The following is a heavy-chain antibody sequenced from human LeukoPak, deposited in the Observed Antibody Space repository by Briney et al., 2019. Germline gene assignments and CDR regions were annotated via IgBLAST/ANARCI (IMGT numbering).Heavy chain of an antibody. CDR2: ITSRDGTT. J-gene: IGHJ4*02. Sequence: PGGSLRLSCAASGFTFSIYAMSWVRQTPGKGLEWVSSITSRDGTTYYAVSVRGRFSISRDNSENTLYLQMNSLRAEDSALYYCARDRPNYYGSDGHYYRRDGDYWGQGTLVTVSS. D-gene: IGHD3-22*01. CDR3: ARDRPNYYGSDGHYYRRDGDY. CDR1: GFTFSIYA. V-gene: IGHV3-23*01.